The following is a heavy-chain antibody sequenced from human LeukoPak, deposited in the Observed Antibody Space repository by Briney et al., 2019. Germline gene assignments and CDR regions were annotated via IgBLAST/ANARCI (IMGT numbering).Heavy chain of an antibody. CDR3: ARSPDIVVVPAAEIFDY. D-gene: IGHD2-2*01. CDR2: INHSGST. V-gene: IGHV4-34*01. J-gene: IGHJ4*02. Sequence: PSETLSLTCAVYGGSFSGYYWSRIRQPPGKGLEWIGEINHSGSTNYNPSLKSRVTISVDTSKNQFSLKLSSVTAADTAVYYCARSPDIVVVPAAEIFDYWGQGTLVTVSS. CDR1: GGSFSGYY.